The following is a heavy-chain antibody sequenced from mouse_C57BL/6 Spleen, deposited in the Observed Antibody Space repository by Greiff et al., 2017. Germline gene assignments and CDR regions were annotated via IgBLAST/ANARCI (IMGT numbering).Heavy chain of an antibody. CDR3: ARQDYGVYAMDD. CDR2: LNPNYGTT. Sequence: VQLKQSGPELVKPGASVKISCKASGYSFTDYNMNWVKQSNGKSLEWIGVLNPNYGTTSYNQKFKGKATLTVDQSSSTAYMQLNSLTSEDSAVYYCARQDYGVYAMDDWGQGTSVTVSS. J-gene: IGHJ4*01. V-gene: IGHV1-39*01. D-gene: IGHD1-1*01. CDR1: GYSFTDYN.